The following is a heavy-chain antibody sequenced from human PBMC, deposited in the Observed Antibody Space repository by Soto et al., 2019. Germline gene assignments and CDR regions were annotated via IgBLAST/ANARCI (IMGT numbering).Heavy chain of an antibody. CDR3: ARASYSSGWYEDY. V-gene: IGHV4-31*03. CDR2: IYYSGST. D-gene: IGHD6-19*01. CDR1: GCSISSGGYY. J-gene: IGHJ4*02. Sequence: QVQLQESGPGLVKPSQTLSLTCTVSGCSISSGGYYWSWIRQHPGKGLEWIGYIYYSGSTYYNPSLKSRVTISVDTSKNQFSLKLSSVTAADTAVYYCARASYSSGWYEDYWGQGTLVTVSS.